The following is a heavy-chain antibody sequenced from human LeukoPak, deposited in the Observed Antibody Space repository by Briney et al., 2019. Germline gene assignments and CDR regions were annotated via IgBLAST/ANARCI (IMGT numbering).Heavy chain of an antibody. Sequence: PSETLSLTCAVYGGSFSGYYWSWIRQPPGKGLEWIGEINHSGSTNYNPSLKGRVTISVDTSKNQFSLKLSSLTAADTAVYYCAREKVTTETNWFDPWGQGTLVTVSS. CDR2: INHSGST. J-gene: IGHJ5*02. CDR3: AREKVTTETNWFDP. CDR1: GGSFSGYY. V-gene: IGHV4-34*01. D-gene: IGHD4-11*01.